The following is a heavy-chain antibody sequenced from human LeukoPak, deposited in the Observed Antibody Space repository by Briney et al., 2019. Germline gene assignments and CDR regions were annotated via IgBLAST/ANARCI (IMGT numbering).Heavy chain of an antibody. Sequence: GRSLRLSCAASGFTFSSYGMHWVRQAPGKGLEWVAVIWYDGSNKYYADSVKGRFTISRDNSKNTLYLQMNSLRAEDTAVYYCARELYYYGSGSYYIGAFDIWGQGTMVTVSS. V-gene: IGHV3-33*01. J-gene: IGHJ3*02. D-gene: IGHD3-10*01. CDR1: GFTFSSYG. CDR2: IWYDGSNK. CDR3: ARELYYYGSGSYYIGAFDI.